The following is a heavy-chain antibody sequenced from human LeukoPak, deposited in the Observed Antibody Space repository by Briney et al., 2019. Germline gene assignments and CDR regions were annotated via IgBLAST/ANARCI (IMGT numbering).Heavy chain of an antibody. CDR2: ISSSGTTI. CDR1: GFTFSDYY. Sequence: PGGSLRLSCAASGFTFSDYYMSWIRQAPGKGLEWVSYISSSGTTIYYADSVKGRFTISRDNAKNSLYLQMNILRAEDMAIYYWARRTVTRDWYFGLWGRGTLVTGS. D-gene: IGHD4-17*01. V-gene: IGHV3-11*01. J-gene: IGHJ2*01. CDR3: ARRTVTRDWYFGL.